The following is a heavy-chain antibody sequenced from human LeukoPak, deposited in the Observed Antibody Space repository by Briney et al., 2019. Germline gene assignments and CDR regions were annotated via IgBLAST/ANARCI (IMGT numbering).Heavy chain of an antibody. Sequence: GESLRISCETSGYSFTTYWIGWVRQVPGAGLEWVGAIYPDDSDARYSPPFQGQVIISADKPVRTAYLQWTSLKASDTAIYYCARQRRASASVNYFDPWGQGTLVTVSS. J-gene: IGHJ5*02. V-gene: IGHV5-51*01. CDR1: GYSFTTYW. CDR2: IYPDDSDA. CDR3: ARQRRASASVNYFDP. D-gene: IGHD3-10*01.